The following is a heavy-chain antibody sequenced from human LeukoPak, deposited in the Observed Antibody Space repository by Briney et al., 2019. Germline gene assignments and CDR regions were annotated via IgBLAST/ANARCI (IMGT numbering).Heavy chain of an antibody. J-gene: IGHJ4*02. Sequence: PGGSLRLSCAASGFTVSSNYMSWVRQAPGKGLEWVSVIYSGGSTYYADSVKGRFTISRDNSKNTLYLQMNSLRAEDTAVYYCARGDCSGGSCYLSLTAIDYWGQGTLVTVSS. D-gene: IGHD2-15*01. CDR1: GFTVSSNY. CDR2: IYSGGST. CDR3: ARGDCSGGSCYLSLTAIDY. V-gene: IGHV3-66*01.